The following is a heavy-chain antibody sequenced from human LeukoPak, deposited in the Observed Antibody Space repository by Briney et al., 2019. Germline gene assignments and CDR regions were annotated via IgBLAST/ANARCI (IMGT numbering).Heavy chain of an antibody. CDR2: ISTTSTTI. J-gene: IGHJ1*01. Sequence: GGSLRLSCAASGFTFSNYSMNWVRQAPGKGLEWVSYISTTSTTIYYADSVKGRLTTSKDKSKNTLYLQMNSLRAEDTAVYYCAKDREVTMDRGVIISFEYFQDWGQGTLVTVSS. CDR1: GFTFSNYS. V-gene: IGHV3-48*01. D-gene: IGHD3-10*01. CDR3: AKDREVTMDRGVIISFEYFQD.